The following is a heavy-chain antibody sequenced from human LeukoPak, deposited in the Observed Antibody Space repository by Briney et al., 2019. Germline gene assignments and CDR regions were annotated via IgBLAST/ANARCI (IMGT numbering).Heavy chain of an antibody. V-gene: IGHV1-2*02. CDR1: GYTFTGYS. J-gene: IGHJ4*02. Sequence: ASVKVSCKASGYTFTGYSMRWVRQAPGQGLEWMGWINPNNGGTNYAQKFQGRVTMTRDTSISTAYMELTWLTSDDTAVYFCARVHVIITNALEYWGQGTLLTVSS. CDR3: ARVHVIITNALEY. D-gene: IGHD3-22*01. CDR2: INPNNGGT.